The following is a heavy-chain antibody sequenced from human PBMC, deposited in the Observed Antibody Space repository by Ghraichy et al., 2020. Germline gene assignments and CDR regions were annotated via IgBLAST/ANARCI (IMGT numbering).Heavy chain of an antibody. CDR2: ISAYNGNT. D-gene: IGHD3-10*01. Sequence: ASVKVSCKASGYTFTSYGISWVRQAPGQGLEWMGWISAYNGNTNYAQKLQGRVTMTTDTSTSTAYMELRSLRSDDTAVYYCARLDLWFGELYPGCMDVWGKGTTVTVSS. CDR1: GYTFTSYG. CDR3: ARLDLWFGELYPGCMDV. V-gene: IGHV1-18*04. J-gene: IGHJ6*03.